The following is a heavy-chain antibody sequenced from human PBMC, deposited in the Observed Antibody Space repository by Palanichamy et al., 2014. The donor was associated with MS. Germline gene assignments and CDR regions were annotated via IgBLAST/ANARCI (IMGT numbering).Heavy chain of an antibody. CDR1: GYTFTGYC. Sequence: QVQLVQSGAEVKKPGASVKVSCKASGYTFTGYCIHWVRQAPGQGLEWMGWINPNSGDTNYAQSFQDWVTMTRDTSITTAYMELRRLRSDDTAVYYCARTDFSGAEYYYGMDVWGQGTTVTVSS. J-gene: IGHJ6*02. CDR2: INPNSGDT. D-gene: IGHD3-3*01. V-gene: IGHV1-2*04. CDR3: ARTDFSGAEYYYGMDV.